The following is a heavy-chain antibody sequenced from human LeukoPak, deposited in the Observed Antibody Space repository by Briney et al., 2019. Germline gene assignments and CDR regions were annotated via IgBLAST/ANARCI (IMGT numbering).Heavy chain of an antibody. J-gene: IGHJ4*02. CDR1: GFTFSSYA. CDR2: ISGSGGST. D-gene: IGHD3-22*01. V-gene: IGHV3-23*01. Sequence: GGSLRLSCAASGFTFSSYAMSWVRQAPGKGLEWVSAISGSGGSTYYADSVKGRFTISRDNAKNSLYLQMNSLRAEDTAVYYCARDFYDSSGYLEWGQGTLVTVSS. CDR3: ARDFYDSSGYLE.